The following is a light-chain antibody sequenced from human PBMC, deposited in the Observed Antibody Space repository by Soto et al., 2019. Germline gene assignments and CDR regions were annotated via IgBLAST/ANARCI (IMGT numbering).Light chain of an antibody. V-gene: IGLV2-23*01. Sequence: QSALTQPASVSGSPGQSITISCTGTSSDVGSYGLVSWYQQHPGKAPQLIIYEATKRPSGVSPRFSGSRSGNTASLTLSGLQADDEAVYHCSSYAGTDRTLVFFGGGTKVTVL. CDR2: EAT. CDR1: SSDVGSYGL. CDR3: SSYAGTDRTLVF. J-gene: IGLJ2*01.